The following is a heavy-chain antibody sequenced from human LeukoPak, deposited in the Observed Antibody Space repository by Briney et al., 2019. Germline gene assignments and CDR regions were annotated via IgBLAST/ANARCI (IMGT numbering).Heavy chain of an antibody. D-gene: IGHD3-22*01. CDR2: INAGNGNT. CDR3: ARVNGYAMIVVAADY. Sequence: ASVKVSCKASGYTFTNYAIHWLRQSPGQRLEWMGWINAGNGNTKYSQKLQGRVTMTTDTSTSTAYMELRSLRSDDTAVYYCARVNGYAMIVVAADYWGQGTLVTVSS. CDR1: GYTFTNYA. J-gene: IGHJ4*02. V-gene: IGHV1-3*01.